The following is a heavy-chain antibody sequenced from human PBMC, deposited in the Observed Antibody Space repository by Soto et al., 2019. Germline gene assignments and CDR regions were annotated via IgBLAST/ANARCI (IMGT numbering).Heavy chain of an antibody. Sequence: QLQLQESGPGLVKPSETLSLTCTVSGGSISSSSYYWGWIRQPPGKGLEWIGSIYYSGSTYYNPSLKRRVTISVDTSKNQFSLKLSSVTAADTAVYYCARHPSEGYYYYYIDVWGTGTTVTVSS. V-gene: IGHV4-39*01. CDR2: IYYSGST. J-gene: IGHJ6*03. CDR3: ARHPSEGYYYYYIDV. CDR1: GGSISSSSYY.